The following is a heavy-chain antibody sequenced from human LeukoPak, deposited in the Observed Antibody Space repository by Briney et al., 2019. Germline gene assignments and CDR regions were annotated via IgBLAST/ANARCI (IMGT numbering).Heavy chain of an antibody. CDR3: ARANPLAL. CDR1: GFTFSSYS. Sequence: GGSLRLSCAASGFTFSSYSMNWVRQAPGKGLEWVSYISSSSSTIYYADSVKGRFTISRDNAKNSLYLQMSSLRDEDTAVYYCARANPLALWGQGTLVTVSS. J-gene: IGHJ4*02. V-gene: IGHV3-48*02. CDR2: ISSSSSTI.